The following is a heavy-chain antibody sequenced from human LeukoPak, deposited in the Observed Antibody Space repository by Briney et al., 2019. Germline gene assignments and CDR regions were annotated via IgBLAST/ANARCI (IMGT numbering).Heavy chain of an antibody. Sequence: GRSLRLSCAASGFSFDGYGMHWVRQAPGEGLEWVALISYDGSNIYYADSVKGRFTISRDNSRNTLYLQISSLRAEDTAVYYCAREGSFGELLPFDYWGQGTLVTVSS. CDR3: AREGSFGELLPFDY. J-gene: IGHJ4*02. V-gene: IGHV3-30*03. D-gene: IGHD3-10*01. CDR2: ISYDGSNI. CDR1: GFSFDGYG.